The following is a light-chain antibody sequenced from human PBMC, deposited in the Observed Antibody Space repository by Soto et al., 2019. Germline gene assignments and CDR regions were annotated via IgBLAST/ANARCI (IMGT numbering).Light chain of an antibody. CDR3: LLSYSGGRV. J-gene: IGLJ2*01. CDR1: TXAVTSGHY. Sequence: QAVVTQEPSLTVSPGXXVXLTXXXXTXAVTSGHYPYWFQQKPGQAPRTLIYDTSNKHSWTPARFSGSLLGGKAALTLSGAQPEDEAEYYCLLSYSGGRVFGGGTKVTVL. CDR2: DTS. V-gene: IGLV7-46*01.